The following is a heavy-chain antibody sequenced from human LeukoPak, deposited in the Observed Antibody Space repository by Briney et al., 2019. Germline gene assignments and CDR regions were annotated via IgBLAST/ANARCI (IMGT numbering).Heavy chain of an antibody. CDR1: GGSISSYY. V-gene: IGHV4-59*08. CDR2: IYYSGST. J-gene: IGHJ4*02. CDR3: ASLGESSSRVY. Sequence: PSETLSLTCTVSGGSISSYYWSWIRQPPGKGLEWIGYIYYSGSTNYNPSLKSRVTISVDMSKNQLSLKLSSVTAADTAVYYCASLGESSSRVYWGQGTLVTVSS. D-gene: IGHD6-13*01.